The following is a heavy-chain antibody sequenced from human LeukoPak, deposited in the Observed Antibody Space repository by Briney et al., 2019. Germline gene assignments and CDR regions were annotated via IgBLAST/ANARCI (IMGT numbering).Heavy chain of an antibody. CDR2: ISGSGGST. D-gene: IGHD1-1*01. V-gene: IGHV3-23*01. CDR3: AKDRTGTTGRDWVDP. Sequence: GGSLRLSCAASGFTFRNYAMTWVRQAPGKGLEWVAAISGSGGSTYYADSVKGRFTISRDNSKNTLFLQMNSLRVEDTAVYYCAKDRTGTTGRDWVDPWGQGTLVTVSS. J-gene: IGHJ5*02. CDR1: GFTFRNYA.